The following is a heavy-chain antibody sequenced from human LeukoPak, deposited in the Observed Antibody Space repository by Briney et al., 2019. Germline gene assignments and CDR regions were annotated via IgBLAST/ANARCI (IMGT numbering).Heavy chain of an antibody. Sequence: GGSLRLSCTASGFTFSSYAFSWVRQAPGKGLEWVAVISYDGSNKYYADSVKGRFTISRDNSKNTLYLQMNSLRAEDTAVYYCANLLRWEPYWGQGTLVTVSS. CDR1: GFTFSSYA. D-gene: IGHD4-23*01. J-gene: IGHJ4*02. V-gene: IGHV3-30*18. CDR3: ANLLRWEPY. CDR2: ISYDGSNK.